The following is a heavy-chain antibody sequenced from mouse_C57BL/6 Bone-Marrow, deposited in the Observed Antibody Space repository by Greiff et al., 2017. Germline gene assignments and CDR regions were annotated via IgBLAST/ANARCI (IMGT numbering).Heavy chain of an antibody. CDR3: ARNPLITTRGYYAMDY. CDR1: GFSLTSYG. J-gene: IGHJ4*01. CDR2: IWSGGST. V-gene: IGHV2-2*01. D-gene: IGHD2-4*01. Sequence: VHLVESGPGLVQPSQSLSITCTVSGFSLTSYGVHWVRQSPGKGLEWLGVIWSGGSTDYNAAFISRLSISKDNSKSQVFFKMNSLQADDTAIYYCARNPLITTRGYYAMDYWGQGTSVTVSS.